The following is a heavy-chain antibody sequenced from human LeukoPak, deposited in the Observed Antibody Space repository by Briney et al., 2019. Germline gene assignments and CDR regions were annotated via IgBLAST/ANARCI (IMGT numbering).Heavy chain of an antibody. J-gene: IGHJ5*02. V-gene: IGHV3-7*01. CDR3: ARVIVRWQSWFDP. CDR1: GLTFSSYW. CDR2: IKQDGSEK. Sequence: GGSLRLSCAASGLTFSSYWMSWVRQAPGKGLEWVANIKQDGSEKYYVDSVKGRFTISRDNAKNSLYLQMNSLRAEDTAVYYCARVIVRWQSWFDPWGQGTLVTVSS. D-gene: IGHD2-8*01.